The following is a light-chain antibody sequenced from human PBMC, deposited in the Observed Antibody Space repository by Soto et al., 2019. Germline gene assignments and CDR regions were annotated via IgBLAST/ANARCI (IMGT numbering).Light chain of an antibody. J-gene: IGLJ1*01. Sequence: QPDITQPASVTESPGQPITNSYTGTSSDVGGYNYVSWYQQHPGKAPKLMIYDVSNRPSGVSNRFSGSKSGNTASLTISGLQAEDEADYYCSSYTSRSTLYVFGTGTKVTVL. CDR3: SSYTSRSTLYV. CDR1: SSDVGGYNY. CDR2: DVS. V-gene: IGLV2-14*01.